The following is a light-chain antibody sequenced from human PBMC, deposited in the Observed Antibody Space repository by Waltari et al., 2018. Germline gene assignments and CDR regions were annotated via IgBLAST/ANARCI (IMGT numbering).Light chain of an antibody. CDR2: GAS. V-gene: IGKV3-20*01. J-gene: IGKJ1*01. CDR1: QSVSRA. Sequence: IVLTPSPGTLSLSLGERVTVSCRASQSVSRALAWYQQKPGQAHRLLIYGASTRATGIPDRFSGSGSGTDCSLTISRLEPDAFAVYYCQHYWRLPVPFGQGTTVEI. CDR3: QHYWRLPVP.